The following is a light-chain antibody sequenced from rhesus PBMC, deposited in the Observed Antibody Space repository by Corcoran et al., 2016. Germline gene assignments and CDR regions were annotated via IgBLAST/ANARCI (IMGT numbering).Light chain of an antibody. CDR2: DVS. CDR1: SSDIGGYNY. V-gene: IGLV2-23*01. Sequence: QAALTQPPSVSGSPGQSVTISCTGTSSDIGGYNYVSWYQQHPDKAPKLMIYDVSKRPSGVSDRFSGSKSGNTASLTISGLQAEDEADYYCSSYAGSNTYIFDAGTRLTVL. CDR3: SSYAGSNTYI. J-gene: IGLJ1*01.